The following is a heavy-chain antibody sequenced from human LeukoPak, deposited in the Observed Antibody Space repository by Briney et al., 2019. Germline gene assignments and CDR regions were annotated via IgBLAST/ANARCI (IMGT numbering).Heavy chain of an antibody. CDR3: AKDTDISGRHRTLGFDY. CDR1: GFTFSSYA. V-gene: IGHV3-30*18. CDR2: ISFDGSNK. J-gene: IGHJ4*02. Sequence: AGGSLRLSCAVSGFTFSSYAVHWVRQAPGKGLEWVAVISFDGSNKYYADSVKGRCTISRDNSKNTLYLQMNSLRADDTAVYYCAKDTDISGRHRTLGFDYWGQGTLVIVSS. D-gene: IGHD3-10*01.